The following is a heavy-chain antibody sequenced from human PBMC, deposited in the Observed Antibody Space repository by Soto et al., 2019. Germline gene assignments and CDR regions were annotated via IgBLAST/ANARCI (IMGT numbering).Heavy chain of an antibody. CDR3: TTGYYSSGWSFDF. V-gene: IGHV3-15*01. Sequence: GGSLRLSCAASGFTFSNAWMSWVRQAPGKGLEWVGRIKSKTDGGTTDYAAPVKGRFTISRDDSKNTLYLQMNSLKTEDTAVYYCTTGYYSSGWSFDFWGQGTLVTVSS. D-gene: IGHD6-19*01. J-gene: IGHJ4*02. CDR1: GFTFSNAW. CDR2: IKSKTDGGTT.